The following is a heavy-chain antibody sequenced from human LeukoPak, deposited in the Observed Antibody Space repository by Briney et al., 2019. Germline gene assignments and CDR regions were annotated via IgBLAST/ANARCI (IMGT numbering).Heavy chain of an antibody. Sequence: SQTLSLTCAVYGGSFSGYYWSWIRQPPGKGLEWIGEINHSGSTDYNPSLKSRVTISVDTSKNQFSLKLSSVTAADTAVYYCARAAIPFSLAFDYWGQGTLVTVSS. V-gene: IGHV4-34*01. CDR1: GGSFSGYY. CDR3: ARAAIPFSLAFDY. CDR2: INHSGST. J-gene: IGHJ4*02.